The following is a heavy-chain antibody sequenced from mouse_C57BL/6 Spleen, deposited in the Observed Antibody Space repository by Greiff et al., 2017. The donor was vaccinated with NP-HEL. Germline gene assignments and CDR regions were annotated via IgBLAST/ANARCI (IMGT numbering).Heavy chain of an antibody. D-gene: IGHD3-2*02. CDR2: ISYDGSN. J-gene: IGHJ4*01. CDR1: GYSITSGYY. V-gene: IGHV3-6*01. Sequence: EVQVVESGPGLVKPSQSLSLTCSVTGYSITSGYYWNWIRQFPGNKLEWMGYISYDGSNNYNPSLKNRISITRDTSKNQFFLKLNSVTTEDTATYYCARDSSGPLAMDYWGQGTSVTVSS. CDR3: ARDSSGPLAMDY.